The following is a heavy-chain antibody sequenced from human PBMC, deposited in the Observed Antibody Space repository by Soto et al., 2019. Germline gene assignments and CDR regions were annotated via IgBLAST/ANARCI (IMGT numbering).Heavy chain of an antibody. Sequence: DVQLLESGGHLVQPGGSLRLSCAASEFTFSSYAMSWVRQAPGKGLEWVSSVSAGGDMTYYSDSVKGRFTIPRDNSNNALFLQMNRLRIDDTALYYCARGGRGGSGSPASYYYSGLDVWGQGTTVTVS. CDR2: VSAGGDMT. CDR1: EFTFSSYA. J-gene: IGHJ6*02. D-gene: IGHD3-10*01. CDR3: ARGGRGGSGSPASYYYSGLDV. V-gene: IGHV3-23*01.